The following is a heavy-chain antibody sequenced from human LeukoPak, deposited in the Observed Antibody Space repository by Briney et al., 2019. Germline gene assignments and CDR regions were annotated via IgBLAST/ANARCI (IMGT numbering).Heavy chain of an antibody. CDR2: INPGDGSTT. V-gene: IGHV3-74*01. CDR1: GFTFSNYW. CDR3: VRDGAGTIPYDL. D-gene: IGHD3-22*01. J-gene: IGHJ4*01. Sequence: GGSLRLSCAASGFTFSNYWMNWVRQAPGKGLMWVSHINPGDGSTTGYADSVKGRFTVSRDNAKNTPYLQMSSLKDEDTAVYYCVRDGAGTIPYDLWGQGTLVTVSS.